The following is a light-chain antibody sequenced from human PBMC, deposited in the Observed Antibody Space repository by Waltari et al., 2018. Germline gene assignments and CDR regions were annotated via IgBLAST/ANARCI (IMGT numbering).Light chain of an antibody. Sequence: SSVLTPPPSVSVAPGQTATITCGGTNIGGKSVHWYQQKPGQAPGLVVYDDDVRPPGIPERISGSNSANTASLTINRVEVGDEAAYFCQVWDNYADLVIFGGGTKLTVL. J-gene: IGLJ2*01. CDR1: NIGGKS. CDR3: QVWDNYADLVI. V-gene: IGLV3-21*02. CDR2: DDD.